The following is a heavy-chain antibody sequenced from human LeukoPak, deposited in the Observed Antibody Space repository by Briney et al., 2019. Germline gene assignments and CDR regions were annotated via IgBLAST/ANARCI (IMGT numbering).Heavy chain of an antibody. CDR2: ISSSSSYI. CDR3: ARDSGNYLDAFDI. CDR1: GLTFSSYN. V-gene: IGHV3-21*01. D-gene: IGHD1-7*01. Sequence: GGSLRLSCAASGLTFSSYNMNWVRQAPGKGLEWVSFISSSSSYIYYADSVKGRFTISRDNAKNSLYLQMNSLRAEDTAVYYCARDSGNYLDAFDIWGQGTMVTVSS. J-gene: IGHJ3*02.